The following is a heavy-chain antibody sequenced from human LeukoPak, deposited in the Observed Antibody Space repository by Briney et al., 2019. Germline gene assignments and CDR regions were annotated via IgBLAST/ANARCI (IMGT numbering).Heavy chain of an antibody. D-gene: IGHD2-21*01. Sequence: GGSLRLSCAASGFTFSTYWMHWVRQAPGKGLVWVSRINGNGGGTTYADSVKGRFTISRDNAKNTLYLQMNNLGAEDTAVYYCARALGGAGVFDPWGQGTLVTVSS. V-gene: IGHV3-74*01. CDR1: GFTFSTYW. J-gene: IGHJ5*02. CDR3: ARALGGAGVFDP. CDR2: INGNGGGT.